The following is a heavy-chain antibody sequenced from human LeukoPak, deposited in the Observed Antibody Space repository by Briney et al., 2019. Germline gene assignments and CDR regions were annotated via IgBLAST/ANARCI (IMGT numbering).Heavy chain of an antibody. D-gene: IGHD6-13*01. CDR1: GYTFTGYY. J-gene: IGHJ4*02. CDR3: ARVGPIAAAGYLWDY. CDR2: INPNSGGT. V-gene: IGHV1-2*06. Sequence: ASVKVSCKASGYTFTGYYMHWVRQAPGQGLEWMGRINPNSGGTNYAQKFQGRVAMTRDTSISTAYMELSRLRSDDTAVYYCARVGPIAAAGYLWDYWGQGTLVTVSS.